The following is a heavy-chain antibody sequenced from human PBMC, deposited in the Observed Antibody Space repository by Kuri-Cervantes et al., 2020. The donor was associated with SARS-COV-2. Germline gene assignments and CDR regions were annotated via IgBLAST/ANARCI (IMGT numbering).Heavy chain of an antibody. J-gene: IGHJ4*02. CDR1: GFTFSGHW. CDR2: INPDGSYT. CDR3: VRDGDHWNFDY. V-gene: IGHV3-74*01. Sequence: LSLTCAAFGFTFSGHWIHWVRQAPGKGLVWVSRINPDGSYTNNADSVKGRFTLSRDNAKNMLFLQMNSLRAEDTAVYYCVRDGDHWNFDYWGQGTLVTVSS. D-gene: IGHD1-1*01.